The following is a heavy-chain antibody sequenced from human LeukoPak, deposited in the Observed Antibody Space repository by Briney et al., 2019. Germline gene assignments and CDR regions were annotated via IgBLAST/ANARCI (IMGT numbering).Heavy chain of an antibody. Sequence: GASVKLSCKASGYTVTSYGISWVRQAPGHGLEWMGWISAYNGNTTYAQKLQGRVTMTTDTSTSTAYMELRSLRSDATAVYYCARMGETVPPDLLDYWGQGTLVTVSS. CDR1: GYTVTSYG. CDR2: ISAYNGNT. D-gene: IGHD1-26*01. CDR3: ARMGETVPPDLLDY. J-gene: IGHJ4*02. V-gene: IGHV1-18*01.